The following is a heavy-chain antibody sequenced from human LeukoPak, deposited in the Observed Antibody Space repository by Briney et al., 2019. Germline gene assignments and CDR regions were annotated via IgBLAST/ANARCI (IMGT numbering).Heavy chain of an antibody. Sequence: SVKVSCKASGGTFSSYAISWVRQAPGQGLEWMGGIIPIFGTANYAQKFQGRVTITADESTSTAYMELSSLRSEDAAVYYCARGKDIVVVPAAMPASYYYYGMDVWGKGTTVTVSS. CDR1: GGTFSSYA. V-gene: IGHV1-69*01. J-gene: IGHJ6*04. CDR2: IIPIFGTA. D-gene: IGHD2-2*01. CDR3: ARGKDIVVVPAAMPASYYYYGMDV.